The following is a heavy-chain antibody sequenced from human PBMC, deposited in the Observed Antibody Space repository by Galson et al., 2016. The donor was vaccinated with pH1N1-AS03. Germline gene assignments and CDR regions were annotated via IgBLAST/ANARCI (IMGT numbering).Heavy chain of an antibody. J-gene: IGHJ6*02. V-gene: IGHV3-48*03. CDR3: ARDGATVSIYYHGLDV. Sequence: SLRLSCAASGFTFRNYEVTWVRQAPGKGLEWISYISDDGNAIYYADSVKGRFTISRDNAKNSLYLQTNSLRAEDTAVYYCARDGATVSIYYHGLDVWGQGITVTVSS. CDR2: ISDDGNAI. CDR1: GFTFRNYE. D-gene: IGHD2/OR15-2a*01.